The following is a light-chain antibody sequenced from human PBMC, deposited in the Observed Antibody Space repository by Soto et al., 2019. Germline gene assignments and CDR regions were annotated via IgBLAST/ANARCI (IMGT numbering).Light chain of an antibody. Sequence: QSVLTQPRSVSGSPGQSVTISCTGTSSDLGAYTYVSWYQQHPGKAPKLMIYEVSNRPSGVPDRFSGSKSGNTASLTISGLQAEDEADYYCNSYRSSNNLEGVFGGGTKVTVL. J-gene: IGLJ3*02. CDR3: NSYRSSNNLEGV. V-gene: IGLV2-11*01. CDR1: SSDLGAYTY. CDR2: EVS.